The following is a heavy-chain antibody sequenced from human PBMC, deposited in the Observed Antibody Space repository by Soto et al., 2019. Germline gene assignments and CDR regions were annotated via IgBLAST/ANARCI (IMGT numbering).Heavy chain of an antibody. J-gene: IGHJ3*02. CDR1: GFTFSTYA. D-gene: IGHD3-16*02. V-gene: IGHV3-23*01. CDR3: AKWRATTLGELSFVALDI. CDR2: INPTGAYT. Sequence: EVQLLESGGALVQPGGSLRLSCAASGFTFSTYAMNWVRQAPGKGLEWVSTINPTGAYTFYADSVKGRFTISRDNSENTLYLQMSSLRAEDTAVYYCAKWRATTLGELSFVALDIWGQGTRVTVSS.